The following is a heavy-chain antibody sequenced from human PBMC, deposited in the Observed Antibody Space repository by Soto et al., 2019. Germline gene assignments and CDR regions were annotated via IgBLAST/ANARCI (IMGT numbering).Heavy chain of an antibody. Sequence: PGGSLRLSCAASGFTFSNAWMSWVRQAPGKGLEWVGRIKSKTDGGTTDYAAPVKGRFTISRDDSKNTLYLQMNSLKTEGTAVYYCTTARGVGGYSSFADAFDIWGQGTMVTVSS. CDR2: IKSKTDGGTT. CDR1: GFTFSNAW. D-gene: IGHD6-13*01. V-gene: IGHV3-15*01. J-gene: IGHJ3*02. CDR3: TTARGVGGYSSFADAFDI.